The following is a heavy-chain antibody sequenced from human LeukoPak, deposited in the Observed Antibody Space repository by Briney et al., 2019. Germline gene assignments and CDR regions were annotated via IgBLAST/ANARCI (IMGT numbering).Heavy chain of an antibody. Sequence: PSETLSLTCSVSDDXISRSSYYWGWIRQPPGKGLEWIGTFYYSGFTYYNPSLENRVTISVDTSKNQFSLKLSSVTAEDTAVYYRARLKVGTTHPDYWGQGTLVTVSS. V-gene: IGHV4-39*01. J-gene: IGHJ4*02. CDR2: FYYSGFT. CDR1: DDXISRSSYY. D-gene: IGHD1-26*01. CDR3: ARLKVGTTHPDY.